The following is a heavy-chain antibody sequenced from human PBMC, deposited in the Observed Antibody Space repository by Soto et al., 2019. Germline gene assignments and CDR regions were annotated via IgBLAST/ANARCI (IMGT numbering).Heavy chain of an antibody. Sequence: PGKGLEWIGYIYYSGSTYYNPSLKSRVTISVDTSKNQFSLKLSSVTAADTAVYYCASVEHITNFGRVKDSVMDVRLHGSSVIVFS. CDR2: IYYSGST. D-gene: IGHD3-3*01. J-gene: IGHJ6*01. V-gene: IGHV4-31*02. CDR3: ASVEHITNFGRVKDSVMDV.